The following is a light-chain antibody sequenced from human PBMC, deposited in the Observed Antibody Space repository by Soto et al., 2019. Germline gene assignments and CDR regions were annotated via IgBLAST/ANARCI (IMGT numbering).Light chain of an antibody. J-gene: IGKJ1*01. CDR2: GAS. V-gene: IGKV3-15*01. CDR1: QSVTST. CDR3: QEYNTWPWT. Sequence: EIVLTQTPGTLSLSQGERATLSCRASQSVTSTSLAWYQQKLGQAPRVLIYGASTRATGIPARFTGSGSGTEFILTITSLQSEDSAVYYCQEYNTWPWTFGQGTKVDIK.